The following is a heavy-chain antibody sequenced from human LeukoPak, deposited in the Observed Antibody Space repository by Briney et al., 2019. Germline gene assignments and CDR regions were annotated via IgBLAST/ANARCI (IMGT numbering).Heavy chain of an antibody. J-gene: IGHJ3*02. CDR3: ARASLRYFDSWGAFDI. D-gene: IGHD3-9*01. V-gene: IGHV3-30*02. Sequence: GGSLRLSCAASGLILRYYGMHWFRQAPGKGLEWVGFIKFDGSDTKYADSVRGRFTISRDNSKNTLSLQMNTLRLEDTAVYYCARASLRYFDSWGAFDIWGQGTMVTVSS. CDR2: IKFDGSDT. CDR1: GLILRYYG.